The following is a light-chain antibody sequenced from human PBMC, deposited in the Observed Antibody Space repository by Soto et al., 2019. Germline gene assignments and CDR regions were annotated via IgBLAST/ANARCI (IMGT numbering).Light chain of an antibody. Sequence: DIQMTQSPSSVSASVGDRVTITCRASQAIDSWLAWYQQKPGEAPKLLIFTGSLLHSGVPPRFSGSGSGTDFTITISSMQPEEFATYYCQQTLSFPPTFGQGTKV. CDR2: TGS. CDR3: QQTLSFPPT. CDR1: QAIDSW. V-gene: IGKV1-12*01. J-gene: IGKJ1*01.